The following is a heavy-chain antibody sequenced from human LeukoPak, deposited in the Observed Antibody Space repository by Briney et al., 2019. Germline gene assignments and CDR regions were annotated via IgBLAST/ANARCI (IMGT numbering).Heavy chain of an antibody. V-gene: IGHV1-2*02. J-gene: IGHJ6*03. CDR2: INPNSGGT. CDR1: GYTFTGYY. Sequence: ASVKVSCKASGYTFTGYYMHWVRQAPGQRLEWMGWINPNSGGTNYAQKFHDRVTMTMDTSISTAYMDLSRLRSDDTAVYYLPRGYYDSSGYWMIAYYYYMDVWGKGTTVTISS. D-gene: IGHD3-22*01. CDR3: PRGYYDSSGYWMIAYYYYMDV.